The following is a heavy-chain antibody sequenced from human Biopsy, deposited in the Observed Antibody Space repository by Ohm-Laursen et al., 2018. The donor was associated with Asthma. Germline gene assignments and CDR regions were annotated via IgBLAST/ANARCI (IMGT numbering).Heavy chain of an antibody. V-gene: IGHV4-31*02. CDR2: IYHRGNT. CDR3: ARDYYDFWNRSVYTYFGMDV. Sequence: TLSLTWSVSGYSISNGGYYWTWVRQRPGKGLEWIGNIYHRGNTKYNPSLKSRLSFSVDTSKNQFSLKLSSVTAADTAIYFRARDYYDFWNRSVYTYFGMDVWGRGTTVVVSS. J-gene: IGHJ6*02. CDR1: GYSISNGGYY. D-gene: IGHD3-3*01.